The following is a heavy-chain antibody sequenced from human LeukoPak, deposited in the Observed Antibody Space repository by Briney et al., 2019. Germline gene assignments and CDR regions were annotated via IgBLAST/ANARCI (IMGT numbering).Heavy chain of an antibody. D-gene: IGHD1-26*01. J-gene: IGHJ4*02. Sequence: HPGGSLRLSCAASGFTFSSYAMSWVRQAPGKGLEWVSAISGSGGSTYYADSVKGRFTISRDNSKNTLYLQMNSLRAEDTAVYYCAREETWELKRRQDYWGQGTLVTVSS. CDR2: ISGSGGST. CDR3: AREETWELKRRQDY. V-gene: IGHV3-23*01. CDR1: GFTFSSYA.